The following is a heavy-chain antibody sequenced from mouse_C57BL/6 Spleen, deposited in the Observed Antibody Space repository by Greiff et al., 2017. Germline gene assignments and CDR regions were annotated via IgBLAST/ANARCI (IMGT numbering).Heavy chain of an antibody. D-gene: IGHD1-1*01. V-gene: IGHV1-52*01. CDR1: GYTFTSYW. Sequence: VQLQQSGAELVRPGSSVKLSCKASGYTFTSYWMHWVKQRPIQGLEWIGNIDPSDSETHYNQKFKDKATLTVDKSSSTAYMQLSSLTSEDSAVYYGARVARGSSYGYFDYWGQGTTLTVSS. CDR2: IDPSDSET. J-gene: IGHJ2*01. CDR3: ARVARGSSYGYFDY.